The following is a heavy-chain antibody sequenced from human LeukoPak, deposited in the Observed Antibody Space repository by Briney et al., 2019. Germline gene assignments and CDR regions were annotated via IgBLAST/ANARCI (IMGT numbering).Heavy chain of an antibody. Sequence: PGGSLRLSCAASGLIFSNYWMSWVRQAPGKGLEWVANIKYDGSEKYYVDSGKGRFIISRDNAQNSRYLQMNSLRAEDTAVDYCVRDRSRFGESDWGQGTLVTVSS. CDR2: IKYDGSEK. V-gene: IGHV3-7*01. CDR3: VRDRSRFGESD. CDR1: GLIFSNYW. D-gene: IGHD3-10*01. J-gene: IGHJ4*02.